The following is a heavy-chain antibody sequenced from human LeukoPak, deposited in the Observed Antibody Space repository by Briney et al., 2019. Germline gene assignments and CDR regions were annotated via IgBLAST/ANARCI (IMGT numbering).Heavy chain of an antibody. Sequence: GGSLRLSCVASGFTFGKYWMSWVRQAPGKGLEWVANIKLDGSEKNYVDSVKGRFTISRDNTKNSLYLQMNSLRAEDTAVYYCARGGRSNWFDPWGQGTLVTVSS. CDR2: IKLDGSEK. CDR3: ARGGRSNWFDP. CDR1: GFTFGKYW. J-gene: IGHJ5*02. V-gene: IGHV3-7*03.